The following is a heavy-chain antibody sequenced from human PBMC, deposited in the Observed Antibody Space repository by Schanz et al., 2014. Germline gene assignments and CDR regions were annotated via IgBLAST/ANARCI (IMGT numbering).Heavy chain of an antibody. J-gene: IGHJ4*02. CDR1: GYTFTNYG. CDR3: ARDRVYRFLKGENRFYFDY. V-gene: IGHV1-18*01. D-gene: IGHD3-3*01. Sequence: QVQLVQSGSELKKPGASVKVSCKASGYTFTNYGVSWVRQAPGQGLEWVAWISPYNGNTAYAQNLKGRVRMTTDTSPATAYMELRSLTSDDTAVYYCARDRVYRFLKGENRFYFDYWGQGTLVIVSS. CDR2: ISPYNGNT.